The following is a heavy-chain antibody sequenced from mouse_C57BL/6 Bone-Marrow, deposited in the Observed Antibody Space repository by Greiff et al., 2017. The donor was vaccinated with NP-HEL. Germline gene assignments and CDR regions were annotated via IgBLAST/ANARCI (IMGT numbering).Heavy chain of an antibody. Sequence: EVQLVESGGGLVQPKGSLKLSCAASGFTFNTYAMHWVRQAPGKGLEWVARIRSKSSNYATYYADSVKDRLTISRDDSQSMLYLQMNNLKTEDTAMYYCVRDNYYGSRHYAMDYWGQGTSVTVSS. CDR2: IRSKSSNYAT. V-gene: IGHV10-3*01. CDR3: VRDNYYGSRHYAMDY. CDR1: GFTFNTYA. D-gene: IGHD1-1*01. J-gene: IGHJ4*01.